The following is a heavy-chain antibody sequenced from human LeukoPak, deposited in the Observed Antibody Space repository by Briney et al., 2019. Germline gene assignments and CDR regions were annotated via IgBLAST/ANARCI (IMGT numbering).Heavy chain of an antibody. J-gene: IGHJ5*02. CDR3: ARGYSHNSRGWAEP. D-gene: IGHD5-12*01. Sequence: PGGSLRLSCAASGFTFSSYAMNWVRQAPRKGLEWVSYITRSGSDKHYADSVKGRLTISRDNSNSTLYLHISGLRDEDTAVYYCARGYSHNSRGWAEPWGEKTLVTVSS. V-gene: IGHV3-48*03. CDR2: ITRSGSDK. CDR1: GFTFSSYA.